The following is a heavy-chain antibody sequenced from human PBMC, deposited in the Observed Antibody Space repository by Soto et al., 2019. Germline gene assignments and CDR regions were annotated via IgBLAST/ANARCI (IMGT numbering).Heavy chain of an antibody. Sequence: RQAPGKGLECVSGVSGTGGSAYYADSVKGRFTISRDNSTNTLYLHMNSLRAEDTAVYYCARGSAYSDYDLEYWGQGTLVTVSS. CDR3: ARGSAYSDYDLEY. J-gene: IGHJ4*02. D-gene: IGHD4-17*01. CDR2: VSGTGGSA. V-gene: IGHV3-23*01.